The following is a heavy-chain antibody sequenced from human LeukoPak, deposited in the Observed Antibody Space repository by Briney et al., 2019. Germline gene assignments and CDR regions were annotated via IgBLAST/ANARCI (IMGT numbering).Heavy chain of an antibody. J-gene: IGHJ4*02. CDR3: ARVPTVTFFDY. Sequence: SETLSLTCTVSGGSISSSSYYWGWIRQPPGKGLEWIGSIYYSVSTYYNPSLKSRVTISVDTSKNQFSLKLSSVTAAGTAVYYCARVPTVTFFDYWGQGTLVTVSS. D-gene: IGHD4-17*01. CDR2: IYYSVST. CDR1: GGSISSSSYY. V-gene: IGHV4-39*07.